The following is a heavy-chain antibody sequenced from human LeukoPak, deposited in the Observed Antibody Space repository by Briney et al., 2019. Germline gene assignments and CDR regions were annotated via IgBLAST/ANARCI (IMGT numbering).Heavy chain of an antibody. CDR2: ISGSGGST. Sequence: PGGSLRLSCAASGFTFSSYAMSWVRQAPGKGLERVSAISGSGGSTYYADSVKGRFTISRDNSKNTLYLQMNSLRAEDTAVYYCAKTLYDFWSGYYGPFDYWGQGTLVTVSS. V-gene: IGHV3-23*01. D-gene: IGHD3-3*01. CDR3: AKTLYDFWSGYYGPFDY. CDR1: GFTFSSYA. J-gene: IGHJ4*02.